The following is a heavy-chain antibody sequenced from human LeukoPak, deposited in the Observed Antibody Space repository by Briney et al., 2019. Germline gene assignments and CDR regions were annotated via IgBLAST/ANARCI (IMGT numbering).Heavy chain of an antibody. CDR2: IYTSGST. D-gene: IGHD4-11*01. J-gene: IGHJ6*03. CDR3: ARGPRSNYLRVDYYYYMDV. CDR1: GGSISSYY. Sequence: SEPLSLTCTVSGGSISSYYWRWIRQPPGKGLEWIGYIYTSGSTNYNPALKSRVTISVDTSKNVFSLKLCSVTAADTAVYYCARGPRSNYLRVDYYYYMDVWGKGTTVTVSS. V-gene: IGHV4-4*09.